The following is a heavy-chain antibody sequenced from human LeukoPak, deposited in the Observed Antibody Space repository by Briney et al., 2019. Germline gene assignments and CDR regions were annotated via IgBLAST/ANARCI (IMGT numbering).Heavy chain of an antibody. CDR3: ARDRPDYGGYYYGMDV. Sequence: GGSLRLSCAASGFTFGSYAMSWVRQAPGKGLEWVSGVTGSGDKTWYADSVKGRFTVSRYNSKDTLYLQMNSLRAEDTAVYYCARDRPDYGGYYYGMDVWGQGTTVTVSS. CDR2: VTGSGDKT. V-gene: IGHV3-23*01. J-gene: IGHJ6*02. D-gene: IGHD4-23*01. CDR1: GFTFGSYA.